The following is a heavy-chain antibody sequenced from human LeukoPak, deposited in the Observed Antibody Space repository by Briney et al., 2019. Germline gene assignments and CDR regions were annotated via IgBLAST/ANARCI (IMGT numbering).Heavy chain of an antibody. CDR2: IKQDGSVK. V-gene: IGHV3-7*01. Sequence: GGSLRLSCAASGFSISGYWMTWVRQAPGKGLEGVANIKQDGSVKTYVDSVKGRFTISRDNAKNSLYLQMDSLRVEDTAMYYCARDGGTDWYDPWGQGTLVTVSS. D-gene: IGHD3-16*01. CDR3: ARDGGTDWYDP. J-gene: IGHJ5*02. CDR1: GFSISGYW.